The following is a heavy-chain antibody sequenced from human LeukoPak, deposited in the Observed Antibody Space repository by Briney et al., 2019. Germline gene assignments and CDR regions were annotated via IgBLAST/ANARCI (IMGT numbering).Heavy chain of an antibody. Sequence: SETLSLTFTVSGGSISSYYWSWIRQPAGKGLEWIGRIYTSGSTNYNPSLKSRVTMSVDTSKNQFSLKLSSVTAADTAVYYCARQTSGYSYGRPFDYWGQGTLVTVSS. CDR1: GGSISSYY. D-gene: IGHD5-18*01. J-gene: IGHJ4*02. CDR2: IYTSGST. CDR3: ARQTSGYSYGRPFDY. V-gene: IGHV4-4*07.